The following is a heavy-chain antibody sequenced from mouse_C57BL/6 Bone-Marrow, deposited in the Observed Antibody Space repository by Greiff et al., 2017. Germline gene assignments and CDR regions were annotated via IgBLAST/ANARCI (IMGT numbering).Heavy chain of an antibody. D-gene: IGHD2-4*01. J-gene: IGHJ4*01. Sequence: EVKLMESGGGLVKPGGSLKLSCAASGFTFSSYAMSWVRQTPEKRLEWVATISDGGSYTYYPDNVKGRFTISRDNAKNNLYLQMSHLKSEDTAMYYCARDPLYDYVPYYYAMDYWGQGTSVTVSS. CDR1: GFTFSSYA. V-gene: IGHV5-4*01. CDR2: ISDGGSYT. CDR3: ARDPLYDYVPYYYAMDY.